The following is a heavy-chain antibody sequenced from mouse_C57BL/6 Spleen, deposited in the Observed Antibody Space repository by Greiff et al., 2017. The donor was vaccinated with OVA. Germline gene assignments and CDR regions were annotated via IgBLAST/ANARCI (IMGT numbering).Heavy chain of an antibody. V-gene: IGHV3-6*01. CDR1: GYSITSGYY. Sequence: EPGPGLVKPSQSLSLTCSVTGYSITSGYYWNWIRQFPGNKLEWTGYISYDGSNNYNPSLKNRISITRDTSKNQFFLKLNSVTTEDTATYYCARGGQLRLRAMDYWGQGTSVTVSS. CDR3: ARGGQLRLRAMDY. D-gene: IGHD3-2*02. CDR2: ISYDGSN. J-gene: IGHJ4*01.